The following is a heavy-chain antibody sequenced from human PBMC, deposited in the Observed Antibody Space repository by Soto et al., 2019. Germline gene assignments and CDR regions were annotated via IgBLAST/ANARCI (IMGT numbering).Heavy chain of an antibody. D-gene: IGHD2-15*01. Sequence: GESLKISCQGSGYSFGSYWISWVRQMPGKGLEWMGRIDPSDSNTIYSPSFQGHVTISADKSISTAYLQWNNVKASDTAMYYCARHIVVVVASTHFDSWGQGTLVTVSS. CDR1: GYSFGSYW. CDR3: ARHIVVVVASTHFDS. CDR2: IDPSDSNT. J-gene: IGHJ4*02. V-gene: IGHV5-10-1*01.